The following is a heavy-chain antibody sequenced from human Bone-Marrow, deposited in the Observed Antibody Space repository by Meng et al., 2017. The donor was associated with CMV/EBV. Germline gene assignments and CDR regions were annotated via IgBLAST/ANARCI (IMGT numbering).Heavy chain of an antibody. CDR2: ISSSSSSI. D-gene: IGHD5-18*01. CDR1: GFTFSRYS. CDR3: ARPAYSGYGYNDAFDI. Sequence: GESLKISCAASGFTFSRYSMNWVRQAPGKGLEWVSYISSSSSSINYADSVKGRFTISRDNAKNSRYLQMNSLRAEDTAVYYCARPAYSGYGYNDAFDIWGQGTMVTVSS. V-gene: IGHV3-21*05. J-gene: IGHJ3*02.